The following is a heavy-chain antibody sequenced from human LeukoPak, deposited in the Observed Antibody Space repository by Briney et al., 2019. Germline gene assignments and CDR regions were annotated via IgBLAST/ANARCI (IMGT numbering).Heavy chain of an antibody. CDR2: IYYSGST. CDR3: ASLVTIFGVVTRGYFDY. J-gene: IGHJ4*02. CDR1: GGSISSYY. Sequence: PSETLSLTCTVSGGSISSYYWSWIRQPPGKGLEWIGYIYYSGSTNYNPSPKSRVTISVDTSKNQFSLKLSSVTAADTAVYYCASLVTIFGVVTRGYFDYWGQGTLVTVFS. D-gene: IGHD3-3*01. V-gene: IGHV4-59*01.